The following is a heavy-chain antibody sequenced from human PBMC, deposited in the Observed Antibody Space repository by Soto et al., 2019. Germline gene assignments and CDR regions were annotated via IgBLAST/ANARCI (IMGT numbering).Heavy chain of an antibody. CDR1: GGAISSYY. J-gene: IGHJ6*02. D-gene: IGHD4-17*01. CDR2: IYTSGST. V-gene: IGHV4-4*07. Sequence: KTSETLSLTCTVFGGAISSYYWAGIRKPAGKGLEWSGRIYTSGSTNYNPSLKSRVTMSVDTSKNQFSLKLSSVTAADTAVYYCARDSRPDYGDRLRYYYYYGMDVWGQGTTVTVSS. CDR3: ARDSRPDYGDRLRYYYYYGMDV.